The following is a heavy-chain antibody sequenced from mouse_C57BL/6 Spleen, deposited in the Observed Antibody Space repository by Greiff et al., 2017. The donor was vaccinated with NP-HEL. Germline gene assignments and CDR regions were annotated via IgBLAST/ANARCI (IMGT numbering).Heavy chain of an antibody. Sequence: EVKLVGAGGGLVKPGGSLKLSCAASGFTFSDYGMHWVRQAPEKGLEWVAYISSGSSTIYYADTVKGRFTISRDNAKNTLFLQMTSLRSEDTAMYYCARGPYYSKDYAMDYWGQGTSVTVSS. CDR2: ISSGSSTI. D-gene: IGHD2-5*01. CDR1: GFTFSDYG. J-gene: IGHJ4*01. V-gene: IGHV5-17*01. CDR3: ARGPYYSKDYAMDY.